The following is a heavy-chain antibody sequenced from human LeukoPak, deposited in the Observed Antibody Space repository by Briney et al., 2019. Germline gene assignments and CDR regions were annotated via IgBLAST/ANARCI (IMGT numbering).Heavy chain of an antibody. J-gene: IGHJ3*02. CDR3: AKEKSSGWYGDAFDI. D-gene: IGHD6-19*01. CDR1: GFTFSSYE. V-gene: IGHV3-48*03. CDR2: ISSSGSTI. Sequence: GGSLRLSCAASGFTFSSYEMNWVRQAPGKGLEWVSYISSSGSTIYYADSVKGRFTISRDNAKNTLYLQMNSLRAEDTAVYYCAKEKSSGWYGDAFDIWGQGTMVTVSS.